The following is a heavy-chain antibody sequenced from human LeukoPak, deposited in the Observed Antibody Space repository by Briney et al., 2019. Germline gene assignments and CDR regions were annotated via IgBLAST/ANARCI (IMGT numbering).Heavy chain of an antibody. D-gene: IGHD3-10*01. CDR1: GGSISSYY. Sequence: SETLSLTCTVSGGSISSYYWSWIRQPPGKGLEWIGSIYHSGSTYYNPSLKSRVTISVDTSKNQFSLKLSSVTAADTAVYYCARAPIYGSGSYYSDYWGQGTLVTVSS. CDR3: ARAPIYGSGSYYSDY. CDR2: IYHSGST. V-gene: IGHV4-38-2*02. J-gene: IGHJ4*02.